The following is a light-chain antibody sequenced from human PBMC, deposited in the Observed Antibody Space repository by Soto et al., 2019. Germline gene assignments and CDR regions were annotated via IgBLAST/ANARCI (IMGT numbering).Light chain of an antibody. CDR3: QQYNKGPPWT. CDR1: QSVSSD. Sequence: EVVLTQSPATLSVSPGERAILSCRASQSVSSDLAWYQQKPGQAPRLLMYGVSTRATAIPPRFSGSGSGTEFTLTISGLQPEDFADYYCQQYNKGPPWTFGQGTKVDIK. J-gene: IGKJ1*01. V-gene: IGKV3-15*01. CDR2: GVS.